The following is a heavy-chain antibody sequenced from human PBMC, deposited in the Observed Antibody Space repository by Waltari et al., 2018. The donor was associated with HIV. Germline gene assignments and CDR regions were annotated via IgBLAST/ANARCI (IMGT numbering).Heavy chain of an antibody. D-gene: IGHD3-3*01. CDR3: AKAGGISSIIHSFGFAS. J-gene: IGHJ5*01. Sequence: EVQLVESGGGLVKPGGSLRLSCAASGFTFSSFAMTLVRQCPGRGLWWVASIISSGDYLYYTDSGRGRFTISRDNAGNSLLLQMTGLRVEDTAVYYCAKAGGISSIIHSFGFASWGQGTPVTVSS. V-gene: IGHV3-21*02. CDR2: IISSGDYL. CDR1: GFTFSSFA.